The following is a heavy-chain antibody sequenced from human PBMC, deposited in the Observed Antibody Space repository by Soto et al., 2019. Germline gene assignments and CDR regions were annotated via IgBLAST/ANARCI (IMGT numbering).Heavy chain of an antibody. Sequence: QVQVEQSGAEVKKPGSSVKVSCKASGGTFSTAAISWVRQAPGQGLEWMGGIMPIFRTANYAQKFQGRVTITADESTSTAYLELRSLRSEDTDGYYCARDKDRPQFGGNYHCIMDVCVQGTTVTVSS. J-gene: IGHJ6*02. CDR3: ARDKDRPQFGGNYHCIMDV. V-gene: IGHV1-69*12. CDR2: IMPIFRTA. CDR1: GGTFSTAA. D-gene: IGHD1-7*01.